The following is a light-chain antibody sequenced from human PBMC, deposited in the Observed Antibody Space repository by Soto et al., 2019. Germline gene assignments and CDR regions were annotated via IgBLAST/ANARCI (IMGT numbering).Light chain of an antibody. CDR3: QQGHNWPLT. CDR2: SAS. V-gene: IGKV3-15*01. CDR1: QSISTE. J-gene: IGKJ2*01. Sequence: EIVMTQSPATLSVSPGERATLSCRASQSISTELAWYQQKPGQPPRLLIYSASNRATGVPARFTGSGSGSEFTLTSSGLQSEDFAVYYCQQGHNWPLTFGQGTRLEI.